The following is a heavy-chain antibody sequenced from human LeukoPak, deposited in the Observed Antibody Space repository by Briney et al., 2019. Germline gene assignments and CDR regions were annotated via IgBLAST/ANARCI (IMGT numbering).Heavy chain of an antibody. CDR3: ARDYRCSGGSCYAY. CDR2: IIPILGTA. CDR1: GGTFSSYA. D-gene: IGHD2-15*01. Sequence: SVKVSCKASGGTFSSYAISWVRQAPGQGLEWMGGIIPILGTANYAQKFQGRVTITADESTSTAYMELSSLRSEDTAVYYCARDYRCSGGSCYAYWGQGTLVTVSS. J-gene: IGHJ4*02. V-gene: IGHV1-69*13.